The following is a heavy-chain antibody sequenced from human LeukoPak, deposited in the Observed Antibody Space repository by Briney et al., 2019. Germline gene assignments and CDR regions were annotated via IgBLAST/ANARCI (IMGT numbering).Heavy chain of an antibody. CDR1: GFIFSSHG. CDR2: IGSSGGPT. D-gene: IGHD4-17*01. J-gene: IGHJ4*02. Sequence: GGSLRLSCAASGFIFSSHGMNWVRQAPGKGLEWVSAIGSSGGPTYYANSVKGRFTISRDNSKNTLYLHMNSLSAEDTAVYYCAKDIDNGDYVVYWGQGTLVTVSS. V-gene: IGHV3-23*01. CDR3: AKDIDNGDYVVY.